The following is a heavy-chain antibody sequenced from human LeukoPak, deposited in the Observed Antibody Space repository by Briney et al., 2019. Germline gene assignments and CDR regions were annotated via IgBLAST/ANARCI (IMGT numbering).Heavy chain of an antibody. D-gene: IGHD6-13*01. J-gene: IGHJ4*02. V-gene: IGHV4-31*03. CDR3: ARLLGSSWYDY. Sequence: SQTLSLTCTVSGGSISDAAYYWSWIRQHPGEGLEWIGYIYYSGSTSYNPSLKSRVTISVDTSKNQFSLKLTSVTAADTAVYYCARLLGSSWYDYWGQGTLATVSS. CDR2: IYYSGST. CDR1: GGSISDAAYY.